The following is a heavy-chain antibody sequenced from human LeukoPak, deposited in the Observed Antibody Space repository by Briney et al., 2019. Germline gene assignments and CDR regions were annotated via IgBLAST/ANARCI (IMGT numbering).Heavy chain of an antibody. CDR2: IYYSGST. J-gene: IGHJ4*02. CDR3: ARGYSRGELSLFDY. D-gene: IGHD3-16*02. V-gene: IGHV4-59*01. Sequence: SETLSLTCTVSGGSISSYYWSWIRQPPGKGLEWIGYIYYSGSTNYNPSLKSRVTISVDTSKNQFSLKLSSVTAADTAVYYCARGYSRGELSLFDYWGQGTLVTVSA. CDR1: GGSISSYY.